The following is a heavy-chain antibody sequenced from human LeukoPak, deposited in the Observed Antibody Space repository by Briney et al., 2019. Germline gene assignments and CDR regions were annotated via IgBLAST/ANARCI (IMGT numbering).Heavy chain of an antibody. D-gene: IGHD2-15*01. CDR1: GDTFNNFA. CDR3: ARGLGYCSGGSCYGEPDYYGMDV. Sequence: ASVKVSCKASGDTFNNFAICWVRQAPGQGLEWMGWISAYNGNTNYAQKLQGRVTMTTDTSTSTAYMELRSLRSDDTAVYYCARGLGYCSGGSCYGEPDYYGMDVWGQGTTVTVSS. CDR2: ISAYNGNT. V-gene: IGHV1-18*01. J-gene: IGHJ6*02.